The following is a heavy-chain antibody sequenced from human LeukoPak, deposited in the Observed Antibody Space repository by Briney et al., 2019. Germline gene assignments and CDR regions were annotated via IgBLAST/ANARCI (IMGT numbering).Heavy chain of an antibody. J-gene: IGHJ6*03. Sequence: GGSLRLSCAASGFTFSSYAMSWVRQAPGKGLEWVSSISGGGGRTDYADSVKGRFTISRDNSKNTLYLQMNSLRAEDTAVYYCAKGGVSRPMDVWGKGTTVTVSS. V-gene: IGHV3-23*01. CDR1: GFTFSSYA. CDR3: AKGGVSRPMDV. CDR2: ISGGGGRT.